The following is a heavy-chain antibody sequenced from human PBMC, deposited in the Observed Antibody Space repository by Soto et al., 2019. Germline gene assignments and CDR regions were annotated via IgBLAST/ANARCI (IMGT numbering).Heavy chain of an antibody. CDR2: FDPEDGET. CDR3: ATPLDYSSGWYQSRPFDY. Sequence: ASVKVSCKVSGYTLTELSMHWVRQAPGKGLEWMGGFDPEDGETIYAQKFQGRVTMTEDTSTDTAYMELSSLRSEDTAVYYCATPLDYSSGWYQSRPFDYWGQGTLVTVSS. J-gene: IGHJ4*02. V-gene: IGHV1-24*01. D-gene: IGHD6-19*01. CDR1: GYTLTELS.